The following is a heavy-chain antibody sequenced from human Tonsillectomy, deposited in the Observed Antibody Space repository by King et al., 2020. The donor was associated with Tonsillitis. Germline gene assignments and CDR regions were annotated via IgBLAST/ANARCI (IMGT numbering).Heavy chain of an antibody. V-gene: IGHV3-23*03. Sequence: VQLVESGGGLVQPGGSLRLSCAASGFTFSSYAMSWVRQAPGKGLEWVSVIYSGGSSTYYADSVKGRFTISRDNSMNTLYLQMNSLRAEDTAVYYCAKDLFGRGPDYWGQGTLVTVSS. CDR1: GFTFSSYA. D-gene: IGHD3-10*01. J-gene: IGHJ4*02. CDR2: IYSGGSST. CDR3: AKDLFGRGPDY.